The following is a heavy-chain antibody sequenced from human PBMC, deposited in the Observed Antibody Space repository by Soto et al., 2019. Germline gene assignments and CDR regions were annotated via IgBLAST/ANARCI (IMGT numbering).Heavy chain of an antibody. V-gene: IGHV1-18*01. CDR2: ISAYTGVT. CDR3: AKDRPGLTQQFNGVS. D-gene: IGHD2-8*01. Sequence: QIQLVQSGPEVKKPGASVRVSCKASGYTFSEHGFSWVRQGPGQGLEWLGWISAYTGVTDYAQKFQGRLTLTTDTSTSTAYMELRSLRSDDTAVYYCAKDRPGLTQQFNGVSWGQGTLVTVSS. J-gene: IGHJ5*02. CDR1: GYTFSEHG.